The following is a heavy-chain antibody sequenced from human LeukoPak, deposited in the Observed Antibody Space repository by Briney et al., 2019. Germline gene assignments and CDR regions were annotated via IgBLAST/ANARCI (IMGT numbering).Heavy chain of an antibody. CDR2: STTSGSTI. J-gene: IGHJ5*02. V-gene: IGHV3-11*01. Sequence: GGSLRLSCAASGFIISDYYMSWIRQAPGKGLEWLSYSTTSGSTISYADSVKGRFTISRDNAKNSLYLQMNSLRAEDTAVYYCARESYYYGSGAYDPWGQGTLVTVSS. D-gene: IGHD3-10*01. CDR3: ARESYYYGSGAYDP. CDR1: GFIISDYY.